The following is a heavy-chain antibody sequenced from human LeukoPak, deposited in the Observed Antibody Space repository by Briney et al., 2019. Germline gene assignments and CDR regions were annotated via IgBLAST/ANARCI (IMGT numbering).Heavy chain of an antibody. Sequence: SETLSLTCTVSGGSISGYYWSWIRQPPGKGLEWIGNIYYSGSTNYNPSLKSRVTISVDTSKNQFSLKMSSVTAADTAVYYCARDALPYYDSSGYYKTHDAFDIWGQGTTVTVSS. J-gene: IGHJ3*02. D-gene: IGHD3-22*01. CDR3: ARDALPYYDSSGYYKTHDAFDI. CDR2: IYYSGST. CDR1: GGSISGYY. V-gene: IGHV4-59*01.